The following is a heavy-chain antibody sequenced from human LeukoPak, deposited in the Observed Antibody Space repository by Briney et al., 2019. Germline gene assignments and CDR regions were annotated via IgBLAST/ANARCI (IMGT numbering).Heavy chain of an antibody. CDR3: AGSGSYYYFDY. CDR2: IIPILGIA. D-gene: IGHD1-26*01. Sequence: ASVKVSCKASGGTFSSYAISWVRQAPGQGFEWMGRIIPILGIANYAQKFQGRVTITTDESTSTAYMELSSLRSEDTAVYYCAGSGSYYYFDYWGQGTLVTVSS. CDR1: GGTFSSYA. J-gene: IGHJ4*02. V-gene: IGHV1-69*04.